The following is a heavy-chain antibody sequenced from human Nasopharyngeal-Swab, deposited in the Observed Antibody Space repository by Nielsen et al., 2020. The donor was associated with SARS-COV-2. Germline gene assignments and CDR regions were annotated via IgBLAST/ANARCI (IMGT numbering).Heavy chain of an antibody. CDR1: GGSISSGGYY. D-gene: IGHD4-11*01. CDR2: IYYSGST. CDR3: ARGRARNTVTSPNYYYGMDV. V-gene: IGHV4-31*03. J-gene: IGHJ6*02. Sequence: SETLSLTCTVSGGSISSGGYYWSWIRQHPGKGLEWIGYIYYSGSTYYNPSLKSRVTISVDTSKNQFSLKLSSVTAADTAVYYCARGRARNTVTSPNYYYGMDVWGQGTTVTVSS.